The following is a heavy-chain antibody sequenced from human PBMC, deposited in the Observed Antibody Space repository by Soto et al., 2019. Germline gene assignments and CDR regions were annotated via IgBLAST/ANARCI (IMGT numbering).Heavy chain of an antibody. Sequence: QVQLQQWGAGLLKPSETLSLTCAVYGQSFSGHTWSWIRQSPGKGLEWIGEISQSGSTYYNPSLKTRVTISADTSKNQFSLTLNSVTAADTGVFYCAGGSGIAVIPGELEDVHYDYWGQGTLVSVSS. CDR1: GQSFSGHT. D-gene: IGHD2-2*01. J-gene: IGHJ4*02. V-gene: IGHV4-34*01. CDR2: ISQSGST. CDR3: AGGSGIAVIPGELEDVHYDY.